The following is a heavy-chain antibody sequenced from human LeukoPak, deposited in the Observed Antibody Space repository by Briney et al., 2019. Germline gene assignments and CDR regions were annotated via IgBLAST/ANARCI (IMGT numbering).Heavy chain of an antibody. J-gene: IGHJ5*02. CDR1: GGSISSYY. V-gene: IGHV4-59*01. Sequence: TLPLTSTVSGGSISSYYWSWIRQPPGKGLEWIGYTYYSGSTNYNPSLKSRVTISVDTSKNQFSLKLSSVTAADTAVYYCARASAMWVWFDPWGQGPLVTVTS. CDR3: ARASAMWVWFDP. CDR2: TYYSGST. D-gene: IGHD1-26*01.